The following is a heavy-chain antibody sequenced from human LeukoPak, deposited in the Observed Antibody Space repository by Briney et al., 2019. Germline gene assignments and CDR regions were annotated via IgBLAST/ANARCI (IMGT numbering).Heavy chain of an antibody. V-gene: IGHV4-59*11. CDR2: IYYSGST. J-gene: IGHJ5*02. CDR3: ARYGSGSYSWFDP. Sequence: SETLSLTCTVSGGSISSHYWSWIRQPPGKGREWIGYIYYSGSTKYNPSLKSRVTISVDTSKNQVSLKLSSVTAADTAVYYCARYGSGSYSWFDPWGQGTLVTVSS. D-gene: IGHD3-10*01. CDR1: GGSISSHY.